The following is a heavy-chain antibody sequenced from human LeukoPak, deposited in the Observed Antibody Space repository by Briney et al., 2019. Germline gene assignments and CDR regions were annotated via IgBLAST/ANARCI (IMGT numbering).Heavy chain of an antibody. J-gene: IGHJ4*02. CDR1: GYSISSGYY. D-gene: IGHD1-26*01. CDR2: IYHSGST. CDR3: ARVTVGATGIDY. V-gene: IGHV4-38-2*02. Sequence: PSETLSLTCTVSGYSISSGYYWGWIRQSPGKGLEWIGSIYHSGSTYYNPSLKSRVTISVDTSKNQFSLKLSSVTAADTAVYYCARVTVGATGIDYWGQGTLVTVSS.